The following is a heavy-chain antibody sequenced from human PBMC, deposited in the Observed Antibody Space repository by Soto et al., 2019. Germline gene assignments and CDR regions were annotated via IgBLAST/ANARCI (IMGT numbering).Heavy chain of an antibody. V-gene: IGHV4-4*09. CDR3: GGSLGYFDS. D-gene: IGHD1-26*01. CDR1: GGSIDGYY. J-gene: IGHJ4*02. Sequence: QVQLEESGPGLVKPSETLFLTCNVSGGSIDGYYWSWIRQSPGGGLEWIAYIYSSGRTNYNPSLKSRVTISVDTSKKQFSLKLSSLTAADTAVYYCGGSLGYFDSWGQGTLITVSS. CDR2: IYSSGRT.